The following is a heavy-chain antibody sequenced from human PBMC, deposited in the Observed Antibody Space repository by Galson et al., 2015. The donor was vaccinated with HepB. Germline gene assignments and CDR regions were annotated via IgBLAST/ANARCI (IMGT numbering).Heavy chain of an antibody. J-gene: IGHJ4*02. CDR1: GFTFSSYW. V-gene: IGHV3-74*01. CDR2: INSDGSST. D-gene: IGHD6-13*01. CDR3: ARDEHSTNWRFFGVLGTLSFDY. Sequence: SLRLSCAASGFTFSSYWMHWVRQAPEKGLVWVPRINSDGSSTIYADSVKGRFTISRDNAKNTLYLQMNSLRAEDTAIYYCARDEHSTNWRFFGVLGTLSFDYRDQGTLVTVSS.